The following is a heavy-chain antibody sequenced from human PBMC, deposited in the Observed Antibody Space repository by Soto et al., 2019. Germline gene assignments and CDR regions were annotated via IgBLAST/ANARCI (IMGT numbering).Heavy chain of an antibody. CDR3: AGEISRTRHCSGGSCLGGWFDP. J-gene: IGHJ5*02. D-gene: IGHD2-15*01. V-gene: IGHV1-69*01. CDR1: RGTFSSYA. CDR2: IIPIFGTA. Sequence: QVQLVQSGAEVKKPGSSVKVSCKASRGTFSSYAISWVRQAPGQGLEWMGGIIPIFGTANYAQKFQGRVTITADESTSTAYMELSGLRCEDTAVYYCAGEISRTRHCSGGSCLGGWFDPWGQGTLVTVSS.